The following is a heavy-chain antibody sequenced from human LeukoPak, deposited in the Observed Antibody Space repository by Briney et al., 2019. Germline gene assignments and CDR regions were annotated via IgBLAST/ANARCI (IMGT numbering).Heavy chain of an antibody. V-gene: IGHV1-69*13. Sequence: SVKVSCKASGGTFSSSVISWVRQAPGQGLEWMGGIIPIFGTANYAQKFQGRVTITADESTSTAYMELSSLRSEDTAVYYCARPNCSSTSCFMPYYFDYWGQGTLVTVSS. CDR1: GGTFSSSV. CDR2: IIPIFGTA. D-gene: IGHD2-2*01. CDR3: ARPNCSSTSCFMPYYFDY. J-gene: IGHJ4*02.